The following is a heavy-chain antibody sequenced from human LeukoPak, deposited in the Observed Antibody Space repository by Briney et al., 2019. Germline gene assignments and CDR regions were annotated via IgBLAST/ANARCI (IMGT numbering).Heavy chain of an antibody. CDR3: VRDYLGQPDAFDI. CDR2: TNSDESAT. D-gene: IGHD3-10*01. CDR1: GFTFSNYW. V-gene: IGHV3-74*01. J-gene: IGHJ3*02. Sequence: GGSLRLSCAASGFTFSNYWMHWVRQAPGKGLVWVSGTNSDESATVYADSVKGRFTISRDNAKDTLYLQMNSLRAEDTAVYYCVRDYLGQPDAFDIWGQGTMVTVSS.